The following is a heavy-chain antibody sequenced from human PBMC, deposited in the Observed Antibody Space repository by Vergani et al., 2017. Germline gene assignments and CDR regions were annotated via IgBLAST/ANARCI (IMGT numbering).Heavy chain of an antibody. CDR3: ARVNTETNGHLYYYYYMDV. J-gene: IGHJ6*03. Sequence: QVQLQQWGGGLLKPSETLSLTCVVNGGSFTSYHWTWIRQSPGEGLEWVGDIDQPGLPDYNPSVKSRLTISVDKFRNQFSLTINSVNATDTAIYFCARVNTETNGHLYYYYYMDVWGQGTVVTVS. CDR1: GGSFTSYH. V-gene: IGHV4-34*01. CDR2: IDQPGLP. D-gene: IGHD4-11*01.